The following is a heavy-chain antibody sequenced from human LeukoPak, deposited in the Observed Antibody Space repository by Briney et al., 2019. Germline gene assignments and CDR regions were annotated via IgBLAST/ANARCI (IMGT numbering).Heavy chain of an antibody. CDR3: ARWMGFDP. CDR2: IYYSGST. J-gene: IGHJ5*02. V-gene: IGHV4-39*01. CDR1: GGSISSSSYY. Sequence: PSETLSLTCTVSGGSISSSSYYWCWIRQLPGKGLEWIGSIYYSGSTYYNPSLKSRVTISVDTSKNQLSLRLSSVTAADTAVYYCARWMGFDPWGQGTLVTVSS. D-gene: IGHD2-2*03.